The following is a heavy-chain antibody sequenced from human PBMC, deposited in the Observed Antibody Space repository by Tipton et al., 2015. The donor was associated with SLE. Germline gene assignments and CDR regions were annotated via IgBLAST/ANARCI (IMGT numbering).Heavy chain of an antibody. CDR3: ARKPQGQPLDY. CDR2: ISANNGDT. D-gene: IGHD5-18*01. J-gene: IGHJ4*02. Sequence: QVQLVQSGGEVKKPGASVKVSCKASGYRFTGYGISWARQAPGQGLEWMAWISANNGDTNYAQKFEGRVIVTTDTSTTTAYMELRSLRSDDTALYFCARKPQGQPLDYWGQGTLVTVSS. V-gene: IGHV1-18*01. CDR1: GYRFTGYG.